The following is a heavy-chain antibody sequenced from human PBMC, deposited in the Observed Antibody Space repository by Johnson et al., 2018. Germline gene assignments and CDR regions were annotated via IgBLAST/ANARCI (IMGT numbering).Heavy chain of an antibody. CDR2: TRDKSNSYTT. CDR1: GFTFSDHY. D-gene: IGHD4/OR15-4a*01. V-gene: IGHV3-72*01. Sequence: VQLVESGGGLVQPGGSLRLSCAASGFTFSDHYMDWVRQAPGKGLEWVGRTRDKSNSYTTEYAASVKGRFTISRDDSKNSLSLKMNSLKTEDTAVYYCVGASGITYPYFQHWGQGTLVTVSS. CDR3: VGASGITYPYFQH. J-gene: IGHJ1*01.